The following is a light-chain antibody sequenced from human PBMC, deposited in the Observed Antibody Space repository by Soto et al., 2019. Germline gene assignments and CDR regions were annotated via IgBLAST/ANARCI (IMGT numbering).Light chain of an antibody. CDR2: DVS. CDR1: SSDVGGYNY. CDR3: SSYTSSSTVV. V-gene: IGLV2-14*01. J-gene: IGLJ2*01. Sequence: QSALTQPASVSGSPGQSITISCTGTSSDVGGYNYVSWCQQHPRKAPKLMIYDVSNRPSGVSNRFSGSKSGNTASLTISGLQAEDEADYYCSSYTSSSTVVFGGGTKLTVL.